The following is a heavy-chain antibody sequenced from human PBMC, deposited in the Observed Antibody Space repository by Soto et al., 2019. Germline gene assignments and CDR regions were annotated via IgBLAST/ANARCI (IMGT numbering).Heavy chain of an antibody. J-gene: IGHJ4*02. CDR3: ASRRIARYAFDI. D-gene: IGHD3-16*01. CDR2: IYYSGST. V-gene: IGHV4-31*03. Sequence: SETLSLTCTVSGGSISSGGYYWSWIRQHPGKGLEWIGYIYYSGSTYYNPSLKSRVTISVDTSKNQFSLKLSSVTAADTAVYYCASRRIARYAFDIWGQGTPVTVSS. CDR1: GGSISSGGYY.